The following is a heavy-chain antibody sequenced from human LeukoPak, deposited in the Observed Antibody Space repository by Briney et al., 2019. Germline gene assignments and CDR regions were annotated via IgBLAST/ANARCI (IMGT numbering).Heavy chain of an antibody. CDR1: GFTFSSYA. Sequence: PGGSLRLSCAASGFTFSSYAMSWVRQAPGKGLEWVSAISGSGGSTYYADSVKGRFTISRDNSKNTLYLQMNSLRAEDTAVYYCAKGAVVVPAATLYFDYWGQGTLVTVSS. CDR3: AKGAVVVPAATLYFDY. V-gene: IGHV3-23*01. J-gene: IGHJ4*02. CDR2: ISGSGGST. D-gene: IGHD2-2*01.